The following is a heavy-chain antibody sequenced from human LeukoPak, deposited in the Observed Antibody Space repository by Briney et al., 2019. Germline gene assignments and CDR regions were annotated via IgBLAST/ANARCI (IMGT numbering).Heavy chain of an antibody. Sequence: GESLKISCKGSGYSFTSYWIGWVRQMPGKGLEWMGIIYPGDSDTRYSPSFQGQVTISADKSISTAYLQWSSLKASDTAMYYCAIINCCGGSCYSFDPWGQGTLVTVSS. V-gene: IGHV5-51*01. CDR1: GYSFTSYW. D-gene: IGHD2-15*01. J-gene: IGHJ5*02. CDR2: IYPGDSDT. CDR3: AIINCCGGSCYSFDP.